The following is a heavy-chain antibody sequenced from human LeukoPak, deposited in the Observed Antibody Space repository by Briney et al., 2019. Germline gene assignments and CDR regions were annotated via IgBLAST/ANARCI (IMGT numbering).Heavy chain of an antibody. D-gene: IGHD6-13*01. CDR2: IIPIFGTA. CDR1: GGTFSSYA. V-gene: IGHV1-69*06. Sequence: SVKVSCKASGGTFSSYAISWVRQAPGQGLEWMGGIIPIFGTANYAQKFQGRVTITADKSTSTAYMELSSLRSEDTAVYYCARDLRSGGYSSSWYFDYWGQGTLVTVSS. CDR3: ARDLRSGGYSSSWYFDY. J-gene: IGHJ4*02.